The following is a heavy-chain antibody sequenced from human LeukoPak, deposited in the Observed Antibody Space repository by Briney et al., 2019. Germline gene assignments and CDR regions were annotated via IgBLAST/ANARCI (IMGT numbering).Heavy chain of an antibody. CDR3: AKAQQQLIDY. Sequence: GRSLRLSCAASGFTFDDYAMHWVRQAPGKGLEWVSGISWNSGSIGYADSVKGRFTISRDNAKNSLYLQMNSLRSEDTALYYCAKAQQQLIDYWGQGTLVTVSS. J-gene: IGHJ4*02. D-gene: IGHD6-13*01. CDR2: ISWNSGSI. CDR1: GFTFDDYA. V-gene: IGHV3-9*01.